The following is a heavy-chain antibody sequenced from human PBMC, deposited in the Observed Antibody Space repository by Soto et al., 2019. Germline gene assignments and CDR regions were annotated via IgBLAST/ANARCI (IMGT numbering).Heavy chain of an antibody. CDR3: ARDGGAY. CDR1: GFTFSSYA. J-gene: IGHJ4*02. CDR2: MSYDGSNK. V-gene: IGHV3-30-3*01. D-gene: IGHD3-16*01. Sequence: QVQLVESGGGVVQPGRSLRLSCAASGFTFSSYAMHWVRRAPGKGLEWMAVMSYDGSNKYYADSVKGRFTISRDNSKNTLYLQMNRLRPEETALYYCARDGGAYWGQGTLVIVSS.